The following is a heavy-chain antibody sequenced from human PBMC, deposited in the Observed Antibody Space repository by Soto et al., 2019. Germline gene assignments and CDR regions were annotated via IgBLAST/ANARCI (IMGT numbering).Heavy chain of an antibody. V-gene: IGHV3-23*01. J-gene: IGHJ4*02. Sequence: PGGSLRLSCATSGFPFSSYAMSWVRQAPGKGPGLDWVSGISGSGGRANYADSVKGRFTISRDSSKNTLYLQMNSLRAEDTAIYYCAKDPIQGYSSSFLYFAYWGQGSLVTVSS. CDR1: GFPFSSYA. CDR2: ISGSGGRA. D-gene: IGHD6-6*01. CDR3: AKDPIQGYSSSFLYFAY.